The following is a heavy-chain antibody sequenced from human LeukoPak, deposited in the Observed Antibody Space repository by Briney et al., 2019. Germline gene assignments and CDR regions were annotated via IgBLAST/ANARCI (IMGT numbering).Heavy chain of an antibody. CDR2: INHSGST. J-gene: IGHJ4*02. V-gene: IGHV4-34*01. Sequence: SEALSLTCAVYGGSFSGYYWSWIRQPPGKGLEWIGEINHSGSTNYNPSLKSRVTISVDTSKNQFSLKLSSVTAADTAVYYCARSITIFGVVIDYWGQGTLVTVSS. CDR1: GGSFSGYY. CDR3: ARSITIFGVVIDY. D-gene: IGHD3-3*01.